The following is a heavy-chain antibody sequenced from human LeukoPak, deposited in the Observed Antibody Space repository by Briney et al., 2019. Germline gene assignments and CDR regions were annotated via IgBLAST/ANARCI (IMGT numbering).Heavy chain of an antibody. CDR3: VHIGYCSGGSCYGGRWFDP. J-gene: IGHJ5*02. CDR1: GYSISSGYY. CDR2: IYHSGST. D-gene: IGHD2-15*01. Sequence: PSETLSLTCTVSGYSISSGYYWGWIRQPPGKGLEWIGSIYHSGSTYYNPSLKSRVTISVDTSKNQFSLKLSSVTAADTAVYYCVHIGYCSGGSCYGGRWFDPWGQGTLVTVSS. V-gene: IGHV4-38-2*02.